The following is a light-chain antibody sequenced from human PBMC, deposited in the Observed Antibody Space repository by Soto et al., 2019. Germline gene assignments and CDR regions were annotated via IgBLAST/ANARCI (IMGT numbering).Light chain of an antibody. CDR1: RSDIGDSNF. CDR2: EVN. J-gene: IGLJ6*01. CDR3: ASFGSGTILV. V-gene: IGLV2-14*01. Sequence: AVTQPASLSGSLGASVTISCTGPRSDIGDSNFISWYQHSPGKAPRLLIYEVNNRPSGVSRRFSGSKAGNTASLTISGLLDDDEADYFCASFGSGTILVFGSGTKVTVL.